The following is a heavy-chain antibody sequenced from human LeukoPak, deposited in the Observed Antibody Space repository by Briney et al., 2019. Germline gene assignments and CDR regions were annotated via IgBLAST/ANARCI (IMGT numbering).Heavy chain of an antibody. J-gene: IGHJ4*02. Sequence: PGGSLRLSCAASGFTFSSYAMHWVRQAPGKGLEWVAVISYDGSNKYYADSVKGRFTISRDNAKNTLYLQMNSLRAEDTAVYYCARSVYDSGGYYRVLDYWGQGTLVTVSS. D-gene: IGHD3-22*01. V-gene: IGHV3-30*04. CDR2: ISYDGSNK. CDR3: ARSVYDSGGYYRVLDY. CDR1: GFTFSSYA.